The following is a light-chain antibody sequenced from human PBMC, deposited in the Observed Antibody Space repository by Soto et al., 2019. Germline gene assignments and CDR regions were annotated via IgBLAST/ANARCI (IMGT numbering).Light chain of an antibody. CDR3: SSYTSSSTHVV. V-gene: IGLV2-14*01. CDR2: EVN. J-gene: IGLJ2*01. Sequence: QSVLTQPASVSGSPGQSITISCTGTSSAIGGYNYVSWYQQHPGTAPKLLIYEVNDRPSGVSNRFSGSKSGNTASLYISGLQAEYEADYYCSSYTSSSTHVVFVGGTKLTVL. CDR1: SSAIGGYNY.